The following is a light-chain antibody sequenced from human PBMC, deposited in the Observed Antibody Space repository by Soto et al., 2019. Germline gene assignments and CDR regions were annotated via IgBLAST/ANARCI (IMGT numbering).Light chain of an antibody. V-gene: IGKV2-30*01. J-gene: IGKJ2*03. Sequence: VVLTQSPLSLPVTLGQPASISCRSSQSLVYRDGNTYLNWFQQRPGQSPRRLIYKVSDQDSGVPDRFGGSASGTHFTLKISRVEAEDVGVYYCMQGTHWPPYSFGQGTKLEIK. CDR2: KVS. CDR3: MQGTHWPPYS. CDR1: QSLVYRDGNTY.